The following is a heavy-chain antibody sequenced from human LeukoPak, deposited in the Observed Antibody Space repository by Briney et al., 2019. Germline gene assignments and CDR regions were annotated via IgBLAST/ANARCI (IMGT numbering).Heavy chain of an antibody. CDR3: ARHDGYYPDY. Sequence: GGSLRLSCAASGFTFSSYAMHWVRQAPGKGREWVAVIWYDGSNKYYADSVKGRFTISRDNSKNTLYLQMNSLTAEDRAVYYCARHDGYYPDYWGQGTLVTVSS. D-gene: IGHD3-3*01. CDR2: IWYDGSNK. CDR1: GFTFSSYA. J-gene: IGHJ4*02. V-gene: IGHV3-33*01.